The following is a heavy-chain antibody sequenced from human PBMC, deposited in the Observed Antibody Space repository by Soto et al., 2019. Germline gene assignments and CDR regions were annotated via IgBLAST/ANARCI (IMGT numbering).Heavy chain of an antibody. J-gene: IGHJ3*02. CDR3: ARGVYGSGNYYTGPSAFDI. Sequence: QVQLEQSGAEVKKPGSSVKVSCKASGGTFSDHGVAWLRQAPGQGLEWMGGTIPVFNTAKYAQKFQGRVTVTADKFTNIAYMELSSVRSEDKAFYFCARGVYGSGNYYTGPSAFDIGGQGTMVIVSS. V-gene: IGHV1-69*06. CDR2: TIPVFNTA. D-gene: IGHD3-10*01. CDR1: GGTFSDHG.